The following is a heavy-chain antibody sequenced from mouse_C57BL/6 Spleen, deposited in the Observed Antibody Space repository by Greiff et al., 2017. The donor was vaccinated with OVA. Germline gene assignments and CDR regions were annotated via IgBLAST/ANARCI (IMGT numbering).Heavy chain of an antibody. CDR1: GFTFSDYY. J-gene: IGHJ2*01. CDR3: ARDPSDYYGSPYFDY. D-gene: IGHD1-1*01. V-gene: IGHV5-16*01. Sequence: EVPLQESEGGLVQPGSSMKLSCTASGFTFSDYYMAWVRQVPEKGLEWVANINYDGSSTYYLASLKSRFIISRDTAKNILYLQMSSLKSEDTATYYCARDPSDYYGSPYFDYWGQGTTLTVSS. CDR2: INYDGSST.